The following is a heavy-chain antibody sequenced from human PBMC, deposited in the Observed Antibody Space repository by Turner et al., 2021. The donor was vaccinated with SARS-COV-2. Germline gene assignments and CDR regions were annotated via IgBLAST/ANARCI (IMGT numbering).Heavy chain of an antibody. CDR3: ARGRADTSSWYGWGAFDI. CDR1: GFTFSTYA. CDR2: ISYEGSNK. J-gene: IGHJ3*02. Sequence: QVQLVESGGGVVQPGRSLRLSCSASGFTFSTYALPWVRKAPGKGREWVAVISYEGSNKYYPDSVKGRFTISRDNSKNTLYLQMNSLRAEDTAVYYCARGRADTSSWYGWGAFDIWGQGTMVTISS. D-gene: IGHD6-13*01. V-gene: IGHV3-30-3*01.